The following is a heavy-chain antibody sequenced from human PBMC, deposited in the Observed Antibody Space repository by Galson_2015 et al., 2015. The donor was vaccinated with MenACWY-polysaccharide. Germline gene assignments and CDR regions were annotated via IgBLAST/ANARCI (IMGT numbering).Heavy chain of an antibody. CDR3: TRIMAPNHPLFDP. V-gene: IGHV1-8*01. CDR1: GYKFSSYD. CDR2: MNPNSGNT. J-gene: IGHJ5*02. Sequence: SVKVSCKASGYKFSSYDINWVRQASGQGLEWMGWMNPNSGNTGYAQRFQGRVAMTRDTATSTAYMELRMLRYDDTAVYYCTRIMAPNHPLFDPWGKGT. D-gene: IGHD5-12*01.